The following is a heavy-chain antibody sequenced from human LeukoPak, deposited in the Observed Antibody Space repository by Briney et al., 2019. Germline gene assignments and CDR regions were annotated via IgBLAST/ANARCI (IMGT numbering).Heavy chain of an antibody. CDR2: IYYSGST. J-gene: IGHJ4*02. CDR1: GGSVNSGSYY. V-gene: IGHV4-61*01. CDR3: ARSYGDYGDY. Sequence: SETVSLTCTVSGGSVNSGSYYWSWIRQPPGKGLEWIGYIYYSGSTNYNPSLKSRVTISVDTSKNQFSLKLSSVTAADTAVYYCARSYGDYGDYWGQGTLVTVSS. D-gene: IGHD4-17*01.